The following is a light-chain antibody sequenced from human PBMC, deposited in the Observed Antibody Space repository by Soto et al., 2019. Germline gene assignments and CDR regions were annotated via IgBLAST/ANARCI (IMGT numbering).Light chain of an antibody. V-gene: IGKV3-20*01. J-gene: IGKJ1*01. CDR3: QQYDYLVT. CDR1: QSVSINY. Sequence: EIVLTQSPGTLSLSPGERATLSCRASQSVSINYLAWYQQKPGQAPRLLIYGASIRATGIPDRFSGSGSGTDFTLTISRLEPEDFAVYYCQQYDYLVTFGQGTKVDIK. CDR2: GAS.